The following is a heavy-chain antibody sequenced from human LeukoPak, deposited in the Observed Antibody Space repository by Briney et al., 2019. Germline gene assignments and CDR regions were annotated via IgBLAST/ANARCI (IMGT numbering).Heavy chain of an antibody. Sequence: ASVKVSCKASGYTFTSYDINWVRQATGQGLEWMGWMNPNSGNTGYAQKFQGRVTMTRDTSISTAYMELSRLRSDDTAVYYCARDWGGRVATIILRGWGQGTMVTVSS. CDR1: GYTFTSYD. CDR2: MNPNSGNT. J-gene: IGHJ3*01. V-gene: IGHV1-8*01. CDR3: ARDWGGRVATIILRG. D-gene: IGHD5-12*01.